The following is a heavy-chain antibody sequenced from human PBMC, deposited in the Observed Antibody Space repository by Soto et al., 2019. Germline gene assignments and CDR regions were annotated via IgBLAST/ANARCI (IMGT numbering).Heavy chain of an antibody. Sequence: PSETLSLTCTVSGGCISSYYWSWIRQPPGKGLEWIGYIYYSGSTNYNPSLKSRVTISVDTSKNHFSLRLSSVIAADTAVYFCARDRDACSGGGCYSGYYYYMDVWGKGTTVTVSS. CDR1: GGCISSYY. D-gene: IGHD2-15*01. V-gene: IGHV4-59*01. CDR3: ARDRDACSGGGCYSGYYYYMDV. CDR2: IYYSGST. J-gene: IGHJ6*03.